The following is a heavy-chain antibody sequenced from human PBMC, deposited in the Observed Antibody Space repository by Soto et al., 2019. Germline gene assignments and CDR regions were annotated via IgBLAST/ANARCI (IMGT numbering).Heavy chain of an antibody. J-gene: IGHJ4*02. CDR1: GVTISSYY. D-gene: IGHD5-18*01. V-gene: IGHV4-59*01. CDR3: ARDSSTAMVDY. CDR2: IYYSGST. Sequence: PSETLSLTCTVSGVTISSYYWSWIRQPPGKGLEWIGYIYYSGSTNYNPSLKSRVTISVDTSKNQFSLKLSSVTAADTAVYYCARDSSTAMVDYWGQGTLVTVSS.